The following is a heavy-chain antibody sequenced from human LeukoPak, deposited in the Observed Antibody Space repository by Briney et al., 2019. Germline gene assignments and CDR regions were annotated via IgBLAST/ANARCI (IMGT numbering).Heavy chain of an antibody. CDR3: TRDTRSYCSGGSCHPFDY. CDR2: IRSKAYGGTT. Sequence: GGSLRLSCTASGFTFGDYAMNWVRQAPGKGLEWVGFIRSKAYGGTTEYAASVKGRFTISRDDSKSIAYLQMNSLKTEDTAVHYCTRDTRSYCSGGSCHPFDYWGQGTLVTVSS. D-gene: IGHD2-15*01. CDR1: GFTFGDYA. J-gene: IGHJ4*02. V-gene: IGHV3-49*04.